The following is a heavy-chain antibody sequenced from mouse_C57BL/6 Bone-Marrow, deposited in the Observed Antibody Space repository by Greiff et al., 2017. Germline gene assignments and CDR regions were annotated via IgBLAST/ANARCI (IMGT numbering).Heavy chain of an antibody. CDR2: ISDGGSYT. CDR3: AREEELFFDY. Sequence: EVKLVESGGGLVKPGGSLKLSCAASGFTFSSYAMSWVRQTPEKRLEWVATISDGGSYTYYPDNVKGRFTISRDNAKNNLYLQMSHLKSEDTAMYYCAREEELFFDYGGQGTTLTVSS. CDR1: GFTFSSYA. V-gene: IGHV5-4*01. D-gene: IGHD4-1*01. J-gene: IGHJ2*01.